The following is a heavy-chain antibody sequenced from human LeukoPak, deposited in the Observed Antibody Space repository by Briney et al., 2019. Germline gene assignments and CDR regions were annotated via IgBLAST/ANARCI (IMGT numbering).Heavy chain of an antibody. CDR3: ARSGAIVVVPADPYNWFDP. CDR2: ISYDGSNK. J-gene: IGHJ5*02. D-gene: IGHD2-2*01. V-gene: IGHV3-30-3*01. Sequence: PGRSLRLSCAASGFTFSSYAMHWVRQAPGKGLEWVAVISYDGSNKYYADSVKGRFTISRDNSKNTLYLQMNSLRAEDTAVYYCARSGAIVVVPADPYNWFDPWGQGTLVTVSS. CDR1: GFTFSSYA.